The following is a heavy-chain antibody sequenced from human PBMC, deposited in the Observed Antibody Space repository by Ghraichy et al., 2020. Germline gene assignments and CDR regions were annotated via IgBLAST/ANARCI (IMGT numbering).Heavy chain of an antibody. D-gene: IGHD7-27*01. Sequence: GGSLRLSCVASEFTFSDYYMSWMRQAPGKGLEWVSYISSSGSTKYSADSVKGRFTISRDDAKNSLYLQMNSLRAEDTAVYYCARVITGDLYAFDIWGHGTMVTVSS. CDR3: ARVITGDLYAFDI. V-gene: IGHV3-11*01. CDR2: ISSSGSTK. CDR1: EFTFSDYY. J-gene: IGHJ3*02.